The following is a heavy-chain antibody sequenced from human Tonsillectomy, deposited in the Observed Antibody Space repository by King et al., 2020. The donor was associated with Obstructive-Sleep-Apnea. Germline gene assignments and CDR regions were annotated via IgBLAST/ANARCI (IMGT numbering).Heavy chain of an antibody. CDR2: ISGSGGNT. CDR1: GFTFSTYA. Sequence: KLVQSGGGLVQPGGSLRLSCAASGFTFSTYAMRWVRQAPGKGLEWVSAISGSGGNTYYADSVKGRFTISRDNSNNTLYLQMSRLRAEDTAVYYCAKSRQFGGVIAENDFWGQGTLVTVSS. D-gene: IGHD3-16*02. CDR3: AKSRQFGGVIAENDF. J-gene: IGHJ4*02. V-gene: IGHV3-23*04.